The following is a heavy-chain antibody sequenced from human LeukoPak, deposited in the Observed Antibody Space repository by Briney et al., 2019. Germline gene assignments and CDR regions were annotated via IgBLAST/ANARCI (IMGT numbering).Heavy chain of an antibody. CDR1: GGSISSSNYF. CDR2: INYGGTT. J-gene: IGHJ4*02. CDR3: ARYVVYGSGKYYFDY. D-gene: IGHD3-10*01. V-gene: IGHV4-39*01. Sequence: PSETLSLTCTVSGGSISSSNYFWSWIRQPPGQELEWIASINYGGTTYYNPSLKSRVTISVDTSKNQFSLRLTSVTAVDTAVYLCARYVVYGSGKYYFDYWGQGSLVSVSS.